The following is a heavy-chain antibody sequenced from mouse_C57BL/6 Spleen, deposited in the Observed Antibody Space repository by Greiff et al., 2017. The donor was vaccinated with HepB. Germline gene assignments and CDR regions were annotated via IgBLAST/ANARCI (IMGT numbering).Heavy chain of an antibody. Sequence: VQLQQSGAELVRPGASVTLSCKASGYTFTDYEMHWVKQTPVHGLEWIGAIDPETGGTAYNQKFKGKAILTADKSSSTAYMELRSLTSEDSAVYYCTRRLYYGVGSHWYFDVWGTGTTVTVSS. D-gene: IGHD1-1*01. CDR3: TRRLYYGVGSHWYFDV. V-gene: IGHV1-15*01. CDR2: IDPETGGT. J-gene: IGHJ1*03. CDR1: GYTFTDYE.